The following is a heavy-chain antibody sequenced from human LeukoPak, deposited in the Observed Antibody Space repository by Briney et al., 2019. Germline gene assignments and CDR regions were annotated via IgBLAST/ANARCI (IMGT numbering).Heavy chain of an antibody. Sequence: KPSETLSLNCAVSGGSISSTNWWTWVRQPPGKGLEWIGEVDHSGYTNYNPSLKSRVTISVDKSKNHFSLKLSSVTAADTAIYYCARDVWVRGVIISDYWGQGTLVTVSS. CDR2: VDHSGYT. CDR3: ARDVWVRGVIISDY. V-gene: IGHV4-4*02. CDR1: GGSISSTNW. D-gene: IGHD3-10*01. J-gene: IGHJ4*02.